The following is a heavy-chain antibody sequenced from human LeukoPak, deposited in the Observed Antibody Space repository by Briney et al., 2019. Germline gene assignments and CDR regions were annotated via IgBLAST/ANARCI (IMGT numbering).Heavy chain of an antibody. Sequence: GGSLRLSFAAAGFTFEDDVMHWVRQAPGKGLEWVSRISWSGDRMGYADSVKGRFTTSRDNAKNTLYLQMDSLRDDDTAVYYCARDPGYESWSPFWGGMDVWGNGTTVIVSS. CDR2: ISWSGDRM. CDR3: ARDPGYESWSPFWGGMDV. CDR1: GFTFEDDV. J-gene: IGHJ6*04. V-gene: IGHV3-9*01. D-gene: IGHD3-16*01.